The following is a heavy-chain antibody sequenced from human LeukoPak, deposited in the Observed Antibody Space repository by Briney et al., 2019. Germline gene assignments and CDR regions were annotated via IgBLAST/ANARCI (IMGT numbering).Heavy chain of an antibody. V-gene: IGHV6-1*01. Sequence: PSQTLSLTCAISGDSVSSKSAAWNWIRQSPSRGLEWLGRTYYRSKWYNDYALSVKSRITINPDTSKNQFSLQLNPVTPEDTAVYYCARAIAVADLDFESLFDYWGQGTLVTVSS. CDR1: GDSVSSKSAA. D-gene: IGHD6-19*01. CDR3: ARAIAVADLDFESLFDY. J-gene: IGHJ4*02. CDR2: TYYRSKWYN.